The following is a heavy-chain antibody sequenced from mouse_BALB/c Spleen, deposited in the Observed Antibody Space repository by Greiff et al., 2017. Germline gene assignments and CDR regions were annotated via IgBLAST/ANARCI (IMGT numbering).Heavy chain of an antibody. V-gene: IGHV5-17*02. D-gene: IGHD1-1*01. CDR1: GFTFSSFG. J-gene: IGHJ4*01. CDR2: ISSGSSTI. Sequence: EVQLVVSGGGLVQPGGSRKLSCAASGFTFSSFGMHWVRQAPEKGLEWVAYISSGSSTIYYADTVKGRFTISRDNPKNTLFLQMTSLRSEDTAMYYCARSVVRYAMDYWGQGTSVTVSS. CDR3: ARSVVRYAMDY.